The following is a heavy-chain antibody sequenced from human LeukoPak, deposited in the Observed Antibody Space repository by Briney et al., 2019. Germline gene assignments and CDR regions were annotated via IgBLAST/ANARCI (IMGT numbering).Heavy chain of an antibody. J-gene: IGHJ4*02. CDR3: AKGRIAAAGTDHFDY. V-gene: IGHV3-30*18. CDR2: ISYDGSNK. CDR1: GFTFSSYG. Sequence: PGRSLRLSCAASGFTFSSYGMHWVRQAPGKGLEGVAVISYDGSNKYYADSVKGRFTISRDNSKNTLYLQMNSLRAKDTAVYYCAKGRIAAAGTDHFDYWGQGTLVTVSS. D-gene: IGHD6-13*01.